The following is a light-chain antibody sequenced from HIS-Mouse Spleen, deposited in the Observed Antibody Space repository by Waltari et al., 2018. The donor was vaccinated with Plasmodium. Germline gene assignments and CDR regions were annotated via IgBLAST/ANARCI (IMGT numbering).Light chain of an antibody. CDR2: EDS. V-gene: IGLV3-10*01. CDR1: ALPKKY. J-gene: IGLJ3*02. Sequence: SSELTHPPSVSVSPVQTHRITCSRDALPKKYAYWYQQKSGQAPVLVISEDSKRPSGFRERCSGASSGTMDTLTISGGQVEDEADDYCYSTESSGSHRVFGGGTKLTVL. CDR3: YSTESSGSHRV.